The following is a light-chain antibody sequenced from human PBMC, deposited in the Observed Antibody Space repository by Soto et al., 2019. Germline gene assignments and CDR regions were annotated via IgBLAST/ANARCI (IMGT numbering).Light chain of an antibody. J-gene: IGKJ1*01. V-gene: IGKV1-5*01. Sequence: ITMTQSTFAVSASEGNRVPLPCRAIQSINSWLAWYQQKSWKDTKLLRYDASTLESGVPSRFTGRGSGIEFTLTISSLQPEDFATYYCQQYKSYSRMYGQGTKV. CDR1: QSINSW. CDR3: QQYKSYSRM. CDR2: DAS.